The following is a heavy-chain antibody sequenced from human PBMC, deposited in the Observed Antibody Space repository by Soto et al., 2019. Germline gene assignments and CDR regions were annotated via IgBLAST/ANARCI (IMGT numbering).Heavy chain of an antibody. Sequence: QLQLQESGPGLVTPSETLSLTCTVSGGSVSSRSYFWAWVRQSPAKGLDWIGSINYRGTTFYIASRTSRATISIDTSKNQFSLRLISVTAADTAVYYCARLVACNGGSCKFDPWGQGTLVTVSS. CDR3: ARLVACNGGSCKFDP. V-gene: IGHV4-39*01. D-gene: IGHD2-15*01. J-gene: IGHJ5*02. CDR1: GGSVSSRSYF. CDR2: INYRGTT.